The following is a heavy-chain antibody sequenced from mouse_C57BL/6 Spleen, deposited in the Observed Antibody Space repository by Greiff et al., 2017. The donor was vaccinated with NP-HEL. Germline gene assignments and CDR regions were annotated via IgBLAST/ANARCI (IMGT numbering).Heavy chain of an antibody. D-gene: IGHD2-1*01. CDR2: IDPETGGT. J-gene: IGHJ4*01. CDR3: TRAENYGNFYAMDY. CDR1: GYTFTDYE. V-gene: IGHV1-15*01. Sequence: QVQLKQSGAELVRPGASVTLSCKASGYTFTDYEMHWVKQTPVHGLEWIGAIDPETGGTAYNQKFKGKAILTADKSSSTAYMELRSLTSEDSAVYYCTRAENYGNFYAMDYWGQGTSVTVSS.